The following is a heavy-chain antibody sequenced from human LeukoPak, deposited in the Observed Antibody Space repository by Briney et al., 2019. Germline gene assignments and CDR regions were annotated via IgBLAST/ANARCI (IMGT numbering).Heavy chain of an antibody. CDR1: GFTFSSYG. D-gene: IGHD3-22*01. J-gene: IGHJ4*02. V-gene: IGHV3-23*01. Sequence: PGGSLRLSCAASGFTFSSYGMSWVRQAPGKGLEWVSAISGSGGSTYYADSVKGRFTISRDNSKNTLYLQMNSLRAEDTAVYYCAKGGYYYDSSGYYYYFDYWGQGTLVTVSS. CDR2: ISGSGGST. CDR3: AKGGYYYDSSGYYYYFDY.